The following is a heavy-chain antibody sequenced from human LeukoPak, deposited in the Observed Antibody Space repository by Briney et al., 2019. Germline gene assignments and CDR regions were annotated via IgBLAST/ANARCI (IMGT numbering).Heavy chain of an antibody. Sequence: SETLSLTCTVSGGSISSGDYYWSWIRQPAGKGLEWIGRIYTSGSTNSNPSLKSRVTMSVDTSKGQFSLILSSVTAADTAVYYCARHLRSVAGTSDYYYGMDVWGQGTTVIVSS. J-gene: IGHJ6*02. D-gene: IGHD6-19*01. V-gene: IGHV4-61*02. CDR2: IYTSGST. CDR1: GGSISSGDYY. CDR3: ARHLRSVAGTSDYYYGMDV.